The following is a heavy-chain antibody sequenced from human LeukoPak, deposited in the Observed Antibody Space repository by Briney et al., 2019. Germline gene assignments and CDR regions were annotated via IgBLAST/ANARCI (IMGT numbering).Heavy chain of an antibody. Sequence: GGSLRLSCVASGFTFNTYTMHWVRQAPGKGLEWVAVISYDGSNKYYADSVKGRFTISRDNSKNTLYLQMNSLRAEDTAVYYCAKMAVLTGYYTLDYWGQGTLVTVSS. CDR1: GFTFNTYT. CDR2: ISYDGSNK. D-gene: IGHD3-9*01. J-gene: IGHJ4*02. V-gene: IGHV3-30*18. CDR3: AKMAVLTGYYTLDY.